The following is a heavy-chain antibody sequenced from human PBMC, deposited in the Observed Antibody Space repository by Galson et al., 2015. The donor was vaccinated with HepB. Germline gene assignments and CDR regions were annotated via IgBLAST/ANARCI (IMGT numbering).Heavy chain of an antibody. Sequence: SLRLSCAASGFTFSNYWMTWVRQAPGKGLEWVASIKQDGSEEYYVDSVKGRFSISRDNAKNSLYLQLNSLRADDTAVYYCARGTVAVAGTGGGYWDQGTLVTVSS. J-gene: IGHJ4*02. D-gene: IGHD6-19*01. CDR1: GFTFSNYW. CDR2: IKQDGSEE. V-gene: IGHV3-7*03. CDR3: ARGTVAVAGTGGGY.